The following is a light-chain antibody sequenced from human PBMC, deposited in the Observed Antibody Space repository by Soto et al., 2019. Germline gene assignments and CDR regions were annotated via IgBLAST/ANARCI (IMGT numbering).Light chain of an antibody. V-gene: IGLV1-40*01. CDR2: GDN. Sequence: QSVLTQPPSVSGAPGQRVTIHCTGSSSNIGSFYDVHWYQQLPGTVPKLLIYGDNNRPSGVPDRFSGSKSGTSSSLAITGLQPEDEADYYCQSYDNSLSHVVFVGGTKLTVL. J-gene: IGLJ2*01. CDR3: QSYDNSLSHVV. CDR1: SSNIGSFYD.